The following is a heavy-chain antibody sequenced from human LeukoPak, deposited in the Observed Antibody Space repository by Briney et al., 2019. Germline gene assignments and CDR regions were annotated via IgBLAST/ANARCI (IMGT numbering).Heavy chain of an antibody. CDR2: MRYDGSKR. V-gene: IGHV3-30*02. CDR1: GFTFSNYD. CDR3: AKAGPMILQHYFDS. D-gene: IGHD3-22*01. J-gene: IGHJ4*02. Sequence: GGSLRLSCAASGFTFSNYDMHWVRQAPGKGLEWVAFMRYDGSKRYYAESVKGRFTIYRDNSKNTVNLQMNSLRPEDTAVYYCAKAGPMILQHYFDSWGQGTLVTVSS.